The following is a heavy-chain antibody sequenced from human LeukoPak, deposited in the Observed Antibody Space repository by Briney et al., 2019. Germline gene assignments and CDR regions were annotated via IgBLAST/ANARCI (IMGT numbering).Heavy chain of an antibody. Sequence: PGGSLRLSCAASGLRFSTAWMGWVRQAPGKGLEWVGGIKSKSDDGTAVYTAPVKGRFTISRDDSKDTLYLQMNSLKTEDTAVYYCTTDDDVGLGHWGQRTLVTVSS. CDR2: IKSKSDDGTA. J-gene: IGHJ4*02. V-gene: IGHV3-15*01. CDR1: GLRFSTAW. D-gene: IGHD1-26*01. CDR3: TTDDDVGLGH.